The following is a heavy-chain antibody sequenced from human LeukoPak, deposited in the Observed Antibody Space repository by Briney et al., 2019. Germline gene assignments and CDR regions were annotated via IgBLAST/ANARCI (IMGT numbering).Heavy chain of an antibody. CDR3: ARHWVVTPNY. V-gene: IGHV4-39*01. Sequence: PSETLSLTCIVTVGSLSNSSYYWGWLRQPPETGLEWLGCIYYSGSAYYNPSLKSRVTISVDTSNKQFSLKLTSVTAADTGVYYCARHWVVTPNYWGQGTLVTVSS. CDR1: VGSLSNSSYY. CDR2: IYYSGSA. D-gene: IGHD4-23*01. J-gene: IGHJ4*02.